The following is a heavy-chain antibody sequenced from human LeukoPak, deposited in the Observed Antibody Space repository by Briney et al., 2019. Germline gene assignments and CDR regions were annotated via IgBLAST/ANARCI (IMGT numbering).Heavy chain of an antibody. V-gene: IGHV4-34*01. Sequence: SETLSLTCAVYGGSFSGYYWSWIRQPPGKGLEWIGEINHSGSTNYNPSLKSRVTISVDTSKNQFSLKLSSVTAADTAVYYCARVRCSGGSCYLFDYWGQGTLVTVSS. CDR3: ARVRCSGGSCYLFDY. CDR2: INHSGST. CDR1: GGSFSGYY. D-gene: IGHD2-15*01. J-gene: IGHJ4*02.